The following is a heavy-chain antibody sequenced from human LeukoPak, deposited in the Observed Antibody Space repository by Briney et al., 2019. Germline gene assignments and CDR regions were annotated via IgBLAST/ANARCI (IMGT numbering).Heavy chain of an antibody. CDR2: IYSGGST. D-gene: IGHD5-12*01. CDR3: ARVNIVATAFDY. J-gene: IGHJ4*02. Sequence: GGSLRLSCAASGFTVSSNYMSWVRQAPGKGLEWVSVIYSGGSTYYADSVKGRFTISRDNSKNTLYLQMNSLRAEDTAVYYSARVNIVATAFDYWGQGTLVTVSS. V-gene: IGHV3-53*01. CDR1: GFTVSSNY.